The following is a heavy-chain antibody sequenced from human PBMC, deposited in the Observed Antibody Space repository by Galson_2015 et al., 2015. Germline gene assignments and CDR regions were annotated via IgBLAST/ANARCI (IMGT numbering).Heavy chain of an antibody. Sequence: QSGAEVKKPGESLKISCKGSGYSFTSYWIGWVRQMPGKGLEWMGIIYPGDSDTRYSPSFQGQVTISADKSVSTAYLQWSSLKASDTAMYYCARRDSSSWFSVTAIDYWGQGTLVTVSS. CDR3: ARRDSSSWFSVTAIDY. D-gene: IGHD6-13*01. CDR1: GYSFTSYW. V-gene: IGHV5-51*01. CDR2: IYPGDSDT. J-gene: IGHJ4*02.